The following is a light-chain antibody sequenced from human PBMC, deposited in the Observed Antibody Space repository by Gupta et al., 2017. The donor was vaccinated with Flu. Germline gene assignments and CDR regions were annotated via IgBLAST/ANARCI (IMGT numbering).Light chain of an antibody. J-gene: IGKJ2*02. V-gene: IGKV1-39*01. CDR3: KQMGT. CDR2: AAS. Sequence: DIQMTQSPASLSASVGDRVTITCRASQTINNYLNWYQQKPGKAPKLLVYAASRLQSGVPSRFSGGGSGTDFTLTISSLQPEDFATYYCKQMGTFGQGTKLEI. CDR1: QTINNY.